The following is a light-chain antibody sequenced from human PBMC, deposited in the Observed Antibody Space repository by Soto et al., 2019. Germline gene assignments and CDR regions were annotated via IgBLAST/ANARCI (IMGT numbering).Light chain of an antibody. V-gene: IGKV3-11*01. CDR1: QSIGSY. J-gene: IGKJ4*01. CDR2: DAS. Sequence: ETVLTQSLATLSLSPGQRATLSCRASQSIGSYLAWYQQKPGQAPRLLIYDASNRAAGIPPRFSGSGSGTDFTLTISSLEPEDVAVYYCQQRSDWPTFGGGTRVEIK. CDR3: QQRSDWPT.